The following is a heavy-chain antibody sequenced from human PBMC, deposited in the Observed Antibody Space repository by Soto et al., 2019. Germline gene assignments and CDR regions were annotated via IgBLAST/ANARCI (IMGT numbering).Heavy chain of an antibody. V-gene: IGHV3-23*01. J-gene: IGHJ4*02. Sequence: EVQLLESGGGLVQPGGSLRLSCAASGFTFSSYAMSWVRQAPGKGLEWVSVISDSGGSTYYADSVKGRFTILRDNSKIMLYLQINGLRAEDTAVYYCAKGPPVVRGYFDYWGQGTLVTVSS. CDR1: GFTFSSYA. D-gene: IGHD3-10*01. CDR3: AKGPPVVRGYFDY. CDR2: ISDSGGST.